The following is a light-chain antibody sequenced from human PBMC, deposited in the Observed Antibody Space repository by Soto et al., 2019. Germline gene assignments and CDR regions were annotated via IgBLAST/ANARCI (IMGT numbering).Light chain of an antibody. J-gene: IGLJ1*01. CDR2: DVS. CDR1: SGDVGAYNY. V-gene: IGLV2-14*01. CDR3: SSFTNTYSYV. Sequence: QSALTQPASVSGSPGQSITISCTGTSGDVGAYNYVSWYQQHPGKAPRLMICDVSNRPSGASNRFSGSKSDNTASLTISGLQAEDEADYYCSSFTNTYSYVFGTGTKVTVL.